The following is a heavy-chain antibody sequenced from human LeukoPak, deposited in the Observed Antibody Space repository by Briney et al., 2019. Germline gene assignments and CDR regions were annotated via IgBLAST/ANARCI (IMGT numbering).Heavy chain of an antibody. CDR3: ARDVGPDYGDYVDWFDP. CDR2: MNPNSGNT. J-gene: IGHJ5*02. V-gene: IGHV1-8*01. CDR1: GYTFTSYD. D-gene: IGHD4-17*01. Sequence: ASVKVSCKASGYTFTSYDINWVRQATGQGLEWMGWMNPNSGNTGYAQKFQGRVTMTRNTSISTAYMELSSLRSEDTAVYYCARDVGPDYGDYVDWFDPWGQGTLVTVSS.